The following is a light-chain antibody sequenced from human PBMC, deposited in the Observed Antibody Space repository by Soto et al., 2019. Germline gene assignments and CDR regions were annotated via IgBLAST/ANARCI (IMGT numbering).Light chain of an antibody. CDR2: GAS. CDR3: QQYGSSGT. Sequence: IVLTQSPGTLSLSPGEEATLSCRASQTVTSNYLVWYQQRPGQAPRLLIYGASNRATGIPDRFSGSGSGTDFTLTISRLEPEDFAVYYCQQYGSSGTFGQGTNVDI. J-gene: IGKJ1*01. V-gene: IGKV3-20*01. CDR1: QTVTSNY.